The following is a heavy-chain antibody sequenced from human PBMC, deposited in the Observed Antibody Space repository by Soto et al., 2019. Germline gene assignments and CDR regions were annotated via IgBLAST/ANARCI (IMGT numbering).Heavy chain of an antibody. CDR1: GYSFTSYW. CDR3: ASSRYSSSSNYYGMDF. Sequence: PGESLKISCKGSGYSFTSYWIGWVRQMPGKGLEWMGIIYPGDSDTRYSPSFQGQVTISADKSISTAYLQWSSLKASDTAMYYCASSRYSSSSNYYGMDFWGQGTTVTVSS. J-gene: IGHJ6*02. D-gene: IGHD6-13*01. V-gene: IGHV5-51*01. CDR2: IYPGDSDT.